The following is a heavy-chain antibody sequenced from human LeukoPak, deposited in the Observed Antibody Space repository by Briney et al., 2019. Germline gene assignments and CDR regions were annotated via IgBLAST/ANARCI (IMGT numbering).Heavy chain of an antibody. D-gene: IGHD1-26*01. CDR3: ARDGIVGAERDAFDI. CDR1: GYTFTSYD. J-gene: IGHJ3*02. Sequence: GAAVKVSCKASGYTFTSYDISWVRQAPGQGLEWMGWISAYNGFTNYAEKLQGRVTMTTDTSTSTASMELRSLRSDDTAMYYCARDGIVGAERDAFDIWGQGTMVTVSS. CDR2: ISAYNGFT. V-gene: IGHV1-18*01.